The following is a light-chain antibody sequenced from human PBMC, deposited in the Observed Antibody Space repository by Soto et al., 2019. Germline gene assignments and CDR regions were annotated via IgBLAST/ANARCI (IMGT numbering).Light chain of an antibody. CDR3: MQALQTPGT. J-gene: IGKJ5*01. Sequence: DIVMTQSPLSLPVTPGEPASISCRSSQSLLHSNGYNYLDWYLQKPGQSPQLLIYLGSNRASGVPDRFSGSGSDTDCTLKISRVEAEDVGVYYCMQALQTPGTVGQGTRLEIK. CDR1: QSLLHSNGYNY. CDR2: LGS. V-gene: IGKV2-28*01.